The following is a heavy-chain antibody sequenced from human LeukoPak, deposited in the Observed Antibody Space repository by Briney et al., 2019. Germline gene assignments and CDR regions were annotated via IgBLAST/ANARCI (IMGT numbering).Heavy chain of an antibody. CDR3: AKFRGTPISVISD. Sequence: GGSLRLSCAASGFTFRTYAMSWVRQAPGKGLEWVSTINGSDSDTYYADSVEGRFSISRDNSKNTLYLQMNSLRAEDTAVYYCAKFRGTPISVISDWGQGTLVTVSS. D-gene: IGHD2-21*01. CDR2: INGSDSDT. J-gene: IGHJ4*02. CDR1: GFTFRTYA. V-gene: IGHV3-23*01.